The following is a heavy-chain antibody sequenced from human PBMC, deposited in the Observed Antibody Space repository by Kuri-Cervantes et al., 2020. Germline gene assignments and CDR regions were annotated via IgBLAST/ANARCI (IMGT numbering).Heavy chain of an antibody. CDR3: ARGRPNSGYDYVFDY. D-gene: IGHD5-12*01. V-gene: IGHV1-2*04. CDR2: INPNSGGT. Sequence: ASVKVSCKASGYTFTGYYMHWVRQAPGQGLEWMGWINPNSGGTNYAQKFQGWVTMTRDTSISTAYMELSRLRSDDTAVYYCARGRPNSGYDYVFDYWGQGTLVTVSS. J-gene: IGHJ4*02. CDR1: GYTFTGYY.